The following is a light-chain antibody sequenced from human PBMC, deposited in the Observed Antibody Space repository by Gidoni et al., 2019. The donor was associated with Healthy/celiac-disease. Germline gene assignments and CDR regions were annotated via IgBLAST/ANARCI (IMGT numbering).Light chain of an antibody. CDR3: QQSYSTPMVT. CDR1: QSISSY. J-gene: IGKJ3*01. V-gene: IGKV1-39*01. Sequence: DIPMTQSPSSLSASVGDRVTITCRASQSISSYLNWYQQKPGKAPKLLSYAASSLQSGVPSRFSGSGSGTDFTLTISSLQPEDFATYYCQQSYSTPMVTFGPGTKVDIK. CDR2: AAS.